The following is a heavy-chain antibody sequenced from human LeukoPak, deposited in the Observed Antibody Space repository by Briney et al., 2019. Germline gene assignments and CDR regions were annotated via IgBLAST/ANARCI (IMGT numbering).Heavy chain of an antibody. CDR2: ISNSGKT. J-gene: IGHJ4*02. CDR1: GYSIGSGYY. Sequence: PSETLSLTCTVSGYSIGSGYYWGWIRQPPGEGLEWIGAISNSGKTYYKSSLQSRVTISMDTLKNDFSLRLTSATVADTAFYYCARAPGSGWSDWSQGTLVTVSS. D-gene: IGHD6-19*01. CDR3: ARAPGSGWSD. V-gene: IGHV4-38-2*02.